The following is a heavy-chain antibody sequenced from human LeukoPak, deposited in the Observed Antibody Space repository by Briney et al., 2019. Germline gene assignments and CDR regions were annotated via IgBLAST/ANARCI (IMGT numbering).Heavy chain of an antibody. J-gene: IGHJ4*02. CDR2: IIPIFGTA. Sequence: ASVKVACKASGGTFSSYAISWVRQAPGQGLEWMGGIIPIFGTAIYAQKFQGRVTMTEDTSTDTAYMELSSLRSEDTAVYYCATGPRDIVVVPAAIRYFDYWGQGTLVTVSS. V-gene: IGHV1-69*06. D-gene: IGHD2-2*01. CDR3: ATGPRDIVVVPAAIRYFDY. CDR1: GGTFSSYA.